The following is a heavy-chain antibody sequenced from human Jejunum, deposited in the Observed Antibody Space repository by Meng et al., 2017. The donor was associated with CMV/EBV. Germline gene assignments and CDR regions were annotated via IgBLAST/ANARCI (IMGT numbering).Heavy chain of an antibody. CDR1: GFTFSTSG. CDR2: IWSDGSNK. J-gene: IGHJ4*02. D-gene: IGHD5-24*01. V-gene: IGHV3-33*06. Sequence: ASGFTFSTSGMPWVRQAPGKGLEWMAVIWSDGSNKYYADSVKGRFTISRDNSKNTLFLQMTSLRAEDTAVYYCAKEGVYDGYAVDYWGQGTLVTVSS. CDR3: AKEGVYDGYAVDY.